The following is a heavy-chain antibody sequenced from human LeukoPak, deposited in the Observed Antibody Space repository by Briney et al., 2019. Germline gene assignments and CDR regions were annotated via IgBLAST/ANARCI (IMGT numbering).Heavy chain of an antibody. CDR1: GFTFSSYA. CDR2: ISGTGDYT. J-gene: IGHJ3*02. D-gene: IGHD1-26*01. Sequence: PGGSLRLSCAASGFTFSSYAMSWVRQAPGKGLEWVSAISGTGDYTYYTDSVQGRFTISRDNSKNTLYLQMNSLTADDTAVYFCAKLGGIYSDAFDIWGQGTMVTVSS. CDR3: AKLGGIYSDAFDI. V-gene: IGHV3-23*01.